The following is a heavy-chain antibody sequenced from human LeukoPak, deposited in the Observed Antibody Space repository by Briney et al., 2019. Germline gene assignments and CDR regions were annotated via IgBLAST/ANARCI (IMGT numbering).Heavy chain of an antibody. Sequence: GGSLRLSCVASGFTFSSNGMHWVRQAPGKGLEWVTFIQYDGSKKYYTDSVKGRFTISRDNSKNTLYLEMNSLRAEDTAVYYCAKDIGSYYDYWGQGILVTVSS. V-gene: IGHV3-30*02. CDR2: IQYDGSKK. CDR3: AKDIGSYYDY. D-gene: IGHD3-10*01. J-gene: IGHJ4*02. CDR1: GFTFSSNG.